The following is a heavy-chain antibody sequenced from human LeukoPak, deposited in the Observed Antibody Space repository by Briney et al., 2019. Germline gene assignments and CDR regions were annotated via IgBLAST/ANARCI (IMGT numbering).Heavy chain of an antibody. CDR1: GFTFTDYN. Sequence: PGGSLRLSCTASGFTFTDYNMSWVRQAPGKGLEWVSIISSSSSHIYDADSVKGRFTISRDNAKNSLYLQMNSLRPEDTAVYYCVRGAMVITRHLDYWGQGTLVTVSS. CDR3: VRGAMVITRHLDY. D-gene: IGHD4/OR15-4a*01. CDR2: ISSSSSHI. J-gene: IGHJ4*02. V-gene: IGHV3-21*01.